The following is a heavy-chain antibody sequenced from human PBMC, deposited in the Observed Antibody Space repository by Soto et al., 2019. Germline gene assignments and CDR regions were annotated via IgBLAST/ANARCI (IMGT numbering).Heavy chain of an antibody. V-gene: IGHV4-39*01. CDR2: IYYSGST. CDR1: GGSISSSSYY. Sequence: SETLSLTCTVSGGSISSSSYYWGWIRQPPGKGLEWIGSIYYSGSTYYNPSLKSRVTISVDTSKNQFSLKLSSVTAADTAVYYCARHAPTTVNLLEAFDIWGQGTMVTVSS. D-gene: IGHD4-17*01. CDR3: ARHAPTTVNLLEAFDI. J-gene: IGHJ3*02.